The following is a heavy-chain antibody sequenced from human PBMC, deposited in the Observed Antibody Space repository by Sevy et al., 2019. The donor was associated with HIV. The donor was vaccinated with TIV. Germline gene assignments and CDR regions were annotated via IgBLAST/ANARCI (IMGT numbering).Heavy chain of an antibody. CDR2: INGRGGST. CDR1: GYSFSSYA. CDR3: VRPSPRIAAAASAFYDN. J-gene: IGHJ4*02. Sequence: GGYLRLSCVVSGYSFSSYAISWVRQAPGKGLEWVSTINGRGGSTYYADSVKGRFTISRDNPKNTLFLQMINLRVDDTAIYYCVRPSPRIAAAASAFYDNWGQGTLVTVSS. V-gene: IGHV3-23*01. D-gene: IGHD6-13*01.